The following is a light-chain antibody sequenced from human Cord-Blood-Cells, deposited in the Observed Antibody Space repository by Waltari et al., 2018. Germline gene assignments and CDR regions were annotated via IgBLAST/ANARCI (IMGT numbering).Light chain of an antibody. CDR2: AAS. CDR3: QQSYSTPWT. V-gene: IGKV1-39*01. J-gene: IGKJ1*01. Sequence: DIQMTQSPSSLSASVGDRVTITCRASQSISSYLNWYQQKPGKAPKLLIYAASSLQIGVPSRFSGSGSGTDFSLTISSLQPEDFATYHCQQSYSTPWTFGQGTKVEIK. CDR1: QSISSY.